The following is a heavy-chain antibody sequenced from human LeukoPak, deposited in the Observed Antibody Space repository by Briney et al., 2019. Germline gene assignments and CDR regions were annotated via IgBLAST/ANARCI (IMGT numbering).Heavy chain of an antibody. V-gene: IGHV3-23*01. CDR1: GLTFSSSA. J-gene: IGHJ6*03. CDR3: AKGHELREYTADEEGYYYMDV. Sequence: PGGSLRLSCAASGLTFSSSAMSWVRQAPGKGLEWVSSISGSGSGGSTYYADSVKGRFTISRDNSKNTLYLQMNTLRVEDTAIYYCAKGHELREYTADEEGYYYMDVWGKGTTVTVSS. CDR2: ISGSGSGGST. D-gene: IGHD5-18*01.